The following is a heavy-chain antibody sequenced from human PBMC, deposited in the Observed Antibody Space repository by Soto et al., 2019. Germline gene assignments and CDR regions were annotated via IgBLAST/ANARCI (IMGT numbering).Heavy chain of an antibody. CDR3: AREKVGATLFRWFDP. CDR1: GYTFTSYG. CDR2: ISAYNGNT. J-gene: IGHJ5*02. Sequence: ASVKVSCKAPGYTFTSYGISWVRQAPGQGLEWMGWISAYNGNTNYAQKLQGRVTMTTDTSTSTAYMELRSLRSDDTAVYYCAREKVGATLFRWFDPWGQGTLVTVSS. D-gene: IGHD1-26*01. V-gene: IGHV1-18*01.